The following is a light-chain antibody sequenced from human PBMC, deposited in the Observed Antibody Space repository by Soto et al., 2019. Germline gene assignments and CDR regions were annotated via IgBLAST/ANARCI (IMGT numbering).Light chain of an antibody. V-gene: IGKV1-5*01. Sequence: GDRVTITCRASQSISSRLAWYQQKPGKAPKLLIYDASSLESGVPSRFSGSGSGTEFTLTISSLQPDDFATYYCQQYNSYSYTFGQGTKLEIK. J-gene: IGKJ2*01. CDR2: DAS. CDR1: QSISSR. CDR3: QQYNSYSYT.